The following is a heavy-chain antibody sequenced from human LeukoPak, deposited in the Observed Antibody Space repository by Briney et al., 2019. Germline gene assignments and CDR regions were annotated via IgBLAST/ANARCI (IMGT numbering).Heavy chain of an antibody. CDR3: ARDVDSQYYDFWSGYKYNWFDP. D-gene: IGHD3-3*01. CDR2: ISSSSTYI. Sequence: GGSLRLSCAASGFTFSSYSMNWVRQAPGKGLEWFSSISSSSTYIYYADSVKGRFTISRDNAKNSLYLQMNSLRAEDTAVYYCARDVDSQYYDFWSGYKYNWFDPWGQGTLVTVSS. CDR1: GFTFSSYS. V-gene: IGHV3-21*01. J-gene: IGHJ5*02.